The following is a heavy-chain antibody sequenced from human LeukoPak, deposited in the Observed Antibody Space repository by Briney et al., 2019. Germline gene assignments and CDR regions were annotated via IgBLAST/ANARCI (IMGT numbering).Heavy chain of an antibody. D-gene: IGHD3-10*01. V-gene: IGHV1-2*02. CDR1: GYTFTGYY. Sequence: ASVNVSCKASGYTFTGYYMHGVRQAPGQGGEGMGWINPNSGGTNYAQKFQGRVTMTRDTSISTAYMELGRLRTDDTAVYYCARAGSSARSRGYYFDYWGQGTLVTVSS. CDR3: ARAGSSARSRGYYFDY. CDR2: INPNSGGT. J-gene: IGHJ4*02.